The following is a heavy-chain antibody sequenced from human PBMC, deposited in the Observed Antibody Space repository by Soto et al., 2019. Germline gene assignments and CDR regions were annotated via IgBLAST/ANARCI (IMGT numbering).Heavy chain of an antibody. D-gene: IGHD2-15*01. CDR3: AKGPRGSYFDY. Sequence: GGSLRLSCAASGFTFSSYGMHWVRQAPGKGLEWVAVISYDGSNKYYADSVKGRFTISRDNSKNTLYLQMNSLRAEDTAVYYCAKGPRGSYFDYWGQGTLVTSPQ. CDR1: GFTFSSYG. J-gene: IGHJ4*02. CDR2: ISYDGSNK. V-gene: IGHV3-30*18.